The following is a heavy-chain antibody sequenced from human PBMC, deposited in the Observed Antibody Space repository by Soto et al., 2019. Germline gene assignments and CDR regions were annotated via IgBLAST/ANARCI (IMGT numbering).Heavy chain of an antibody. V-gene: IGHV3-30*02. CDR3: AKDSSVLQFLERLSSGLGAFDI. Sequence: PGGSLRLSCETSGFTFSNYGMHWVRQAPGKGLEWVTLISSDEDNKYYADSVKGRFTISRDNSKNTLYLQMNSLRAEDTAVYYCAKDSSVLQFLERLSSGLGAFDIWGQGTMVTVSS. CDR1: GFTFSNYG. J-gene: IGHJ3*02. CDR2: ISSDEDNK. D-gene: IGHD3-3*01.